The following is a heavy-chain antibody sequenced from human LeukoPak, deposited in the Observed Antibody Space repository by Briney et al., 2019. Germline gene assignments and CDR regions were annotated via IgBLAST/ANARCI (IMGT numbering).Heavy chain of an antibody. V-gene: IGHV4-61*02. CDR2: IYTSGST. CDR1: GGSISSGSYY. CDR3: ASQIVVVPAAKTHYYYMDV. J-gene: IGHJ6*03. Sequence: SETLSLTCTVSGGSISSGSYYWSWIRQPAGKGLEWIGRIYTSGSTNYNPSLKSRVTISVDTSKNQFSLKLSSVTAADTAVYYCASQIVVVPAAKTHYYYMDVWGKGTTVTVSS. D-gene: IGHD2-2*01.